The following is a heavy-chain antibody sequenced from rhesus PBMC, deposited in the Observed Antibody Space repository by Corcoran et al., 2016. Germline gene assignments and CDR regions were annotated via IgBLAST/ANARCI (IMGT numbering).Heavy chain of an antibody. D-gene: IGHD2-39*01. CDR3: ARHIGGHHDY. V-gene: IGHV4S7*01. Sequence: QVQLQESGPGLVQPSETLSLTCAVSGGSISGGYGWSWIRQPPGKGLEWIGHIFGSIWSTYYNPSLKSRVTISRDTAKNQFSRKLSAVTAADTAVYYCARHIGGHHDYWGQGVLVTVSS. J-gene: IGHJ4*01. CDR1: GGSISGGYG. CDR2: IFGSIWST.